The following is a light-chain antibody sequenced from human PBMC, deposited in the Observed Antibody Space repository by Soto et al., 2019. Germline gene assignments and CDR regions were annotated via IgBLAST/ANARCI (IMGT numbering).Light chain of an antibody. CDR1: QRINIY. J-gene: IGKJ5*01. CDR2: SAS. CDR3: QQSFSTPP. Sequence: DIQMTQSPSTLSAARGARVTITCRASQRINIYLNWYRQKPGKAPELLIYSASNLQSGVPSRFSGSASGTDFTLTISSLQPEDFATYYCQQSFSTPPLGQGTRLEIK. V-gene: IGKV1-39*01.